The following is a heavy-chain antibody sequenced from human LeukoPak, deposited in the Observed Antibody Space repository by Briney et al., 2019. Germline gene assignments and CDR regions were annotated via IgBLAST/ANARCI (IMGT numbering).Heavy chain of an antibody. D-gene: IGHD6-13*01. CDR2: IYYSGST. J-gene: IGHJ5*02. CDR1: GGSISSYY. CDR3: ARAYSSSPQKIDP. V-gene: IGHV4-59*08. Sequence: SETLSLTCTVSGGSISSYYWSWIRQPPGKGLEWIGYIYYSGSTNYNPSLKSRVTISVDTSKNQFSLKLSSVTAADTAVYYCARAYSSSPQKIDPWGQGTLVTVSS.